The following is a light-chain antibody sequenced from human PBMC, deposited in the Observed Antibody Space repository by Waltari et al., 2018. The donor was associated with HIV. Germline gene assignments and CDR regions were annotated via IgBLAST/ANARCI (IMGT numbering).Light chain of an antibody. Sequence: EIVLTQSPGTLSLSPGERGTLSCRASQSVSSSYLAWYQQKPGQAPRLLIYGASSRATGIPDRFSGSGSGTDFTLSISGLEPEDCAVYYCQQYGNSPLTFGGGTKVEIK. CDR2: GAS. CDR3: QQYGNSPLT. J-gene: IGKJ4*01. V-gene: IGKV3-20*01. CDR1: QSVSSSY.